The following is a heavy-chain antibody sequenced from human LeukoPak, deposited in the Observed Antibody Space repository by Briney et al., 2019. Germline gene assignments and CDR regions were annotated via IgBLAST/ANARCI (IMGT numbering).Heavy chain of an antibody. D-gene: IGHD1-1*01. CDR1: GGSFSGYY. CDR2: INHSGST. Sequence: PSETLSLTCAVYGGSFSGYYWGWIRQPPGKGLEWIGEINHSGSTNYNRSFKSRVTISVDTSKNQFSLKLSSVTAADTAVYYCARLSELDPRGYYYYYMDVWGKGTTVTISS. J-gene: IGHJ6*03. V-gene: IGHV4-34*01. CDR3: ARLSELDPRGYYYYYMDV.